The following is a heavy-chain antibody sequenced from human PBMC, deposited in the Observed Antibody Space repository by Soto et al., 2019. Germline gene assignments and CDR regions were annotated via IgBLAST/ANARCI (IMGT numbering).Heavy chain of an antibody. V-gene: IGHV1-69*13. Sequence: SVKVSCKASGGTFSSYAISWVRQAPGQGLEWMGGIIPIFGTANYAQKFQGRVTITADESTSTAYMGLSSLRSEDTAVYYCARERGYSGYDYRPPYYYFDYWGQGTLVTVSS. CDR1: GGTFSSYA. D-gene: IGHD5-12*01. J-gene: IGHJ4*02. CDR2: IIPIFGTA. CDR3: ARERGYSGYDYRPPYYYFDY.